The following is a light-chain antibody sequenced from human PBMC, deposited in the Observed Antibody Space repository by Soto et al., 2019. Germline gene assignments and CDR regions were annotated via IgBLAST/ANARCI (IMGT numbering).Light chain of an antibody. CDR3: CSYAGDKTDV. CDR1: GSDVRTYNL. Sequence: QSALTQPASVSGSPAQSITISCTVTGSDVRTYNLVSWYQQHPGKVPKLIIYEASKRPSGVSNRFSGSQPGNTASLTVSGLQAEDEADYYCCSYAGDKTDVFGSGTKVTVL. V-gene: IGLV2-23*01. CDR2: EAS. J-gene: IGLJ1*01.